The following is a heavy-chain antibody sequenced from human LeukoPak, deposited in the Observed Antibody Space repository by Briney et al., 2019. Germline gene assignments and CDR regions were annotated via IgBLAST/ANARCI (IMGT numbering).Heavy chain of an antibody. J-gene: IGHJ4*02. CDR2: IYYSGST. V-gene: IGHV4-59*08. CDR3: ARGCYYERSGYCPFDY. Sequence: SETLSLTCTVSGDSVSSYFWSWIRQPPGKGLEWIGHIYYSGSTNYNPSLKSRVTISVDTSKNQFSLKLNSVTAADTAVYYCARGCYYERSGYCPFDYWGPGTLVAVSS. CDR1: GDSVSSYF. D-gene: IGHD3-22*01.